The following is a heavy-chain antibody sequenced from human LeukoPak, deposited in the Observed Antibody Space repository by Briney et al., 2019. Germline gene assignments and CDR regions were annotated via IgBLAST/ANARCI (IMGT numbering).Heavy chain of an antibody. CDR1: GGTFSSYA. D-gene: IGHD3-22*01. CDR2: IIPIFGTA. Sequence: ASVKVSCKASGGTFSSYAISWVRQAPGQGLEWMGGIIPIFGTANYAQKFQGRVTITADESTSTAYMELSSLRSEDTAVYYCARDRSDHYYDSSGYYKVHAFDIWGQGTMVTVSS. CDR3: ARDRSDHYYDSSGYYKVHAFDI. J-gene: IGHJ3*02. V-gene: IGHV1-69*13.